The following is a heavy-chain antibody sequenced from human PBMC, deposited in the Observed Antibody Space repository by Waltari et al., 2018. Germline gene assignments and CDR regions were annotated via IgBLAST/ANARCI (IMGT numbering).Heavy chain of an antibody. V-gene: IGHV3-73*01. Sequence: EVQLVESGGGLVPPAWSMQPSCAHSGFASRDLAIPWFRQSSGKGVEGVGRIRTKPNNYATAYGASVKGRFTISRDDSRNTAYLQMNSLKTEDTAVYYCATGIYEFASGCSWDVWGEGTSVTVSS. CDR2: IRTKPNNYAT. CDR1: GFASRDLA. D-gene: IGHD3-10*01. CDR3: ATGIYEFASGCSWDV. J-gene: IGHJ6*04.